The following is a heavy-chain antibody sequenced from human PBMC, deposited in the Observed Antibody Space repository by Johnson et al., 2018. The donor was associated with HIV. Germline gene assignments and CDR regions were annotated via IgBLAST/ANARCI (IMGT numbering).Heavy chain of an antibody. J-gene: IGHJ3*02. D-gene: IGHD6-6*01. CDR3: ASYSSSDAFDI. Sequence: QVQLVESGGGLVQPGGSLRLSCAASGFTFSSYAMHWVRQAPGKGLEWVAVISYDGSNKYYADSVKGRFTISRDDAKNSLYLQMNSLRAEDTAVYYCASYSSSDAFDIWGQGTMVTVSS. V-gene: IGHV3-30-3*01. CDR2: ISYDGSNK. CDR1: GFTFSSYA.